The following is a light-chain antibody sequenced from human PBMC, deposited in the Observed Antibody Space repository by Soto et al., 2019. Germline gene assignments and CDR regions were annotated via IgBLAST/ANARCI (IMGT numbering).Light chain of an antibody. Sequence: DIKMTQSPSSLSASVGDRVTISCRASQSISSYLNWYQQKPGKAPKLLIYATSSLQSGVPPRFSGSGSGTDFTLTISSLQPEDFATYYCQQNYPTLPITFGHGTRLEIK. CDR2: ATS. J-gene: IGKJ5*01. CDR1: QSISSY. V-gene: IGKV1-39*01. CDR3: QQNYPTLPIT.